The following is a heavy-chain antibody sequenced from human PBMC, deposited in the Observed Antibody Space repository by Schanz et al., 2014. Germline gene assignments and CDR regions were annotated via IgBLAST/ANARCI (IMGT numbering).Heavy chain of an antibody. CDR3: AKQIHYDILTVTRN. V-gene: IGHV3-21*01. CDR1: GFTFSSYG. J-gene: IGHJ4*02. CDR2: ISSSSSYI. Sequence: VQLVESGGGVVQFGRSLRLSCVASGFTFSSYGMHWVRQAPGKGLEWVSSISSSSSYIYYADSVKGRFTISRDNAKNSLYLQMNSLRAEDTAVYYCAKQIHYDILTVTRNWGQGTLVTVSS. D-gene: IGHD3-9*01.